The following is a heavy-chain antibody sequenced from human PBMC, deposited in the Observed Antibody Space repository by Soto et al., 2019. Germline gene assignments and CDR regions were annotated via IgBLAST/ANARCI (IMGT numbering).Heavy chain of an antibody. CDR3: ARGVVKRSRGVIWTKGWFDP. Sequence: QVQLQQWGAGLLKPSETLSLTCAVYGGSFSGYCWCWIRQPPGKGLEWIGEINHSGSTNYNPTLKSRVTISVDTSKDQFSLKLSCVTAADTAVYYCARGVVKRSRGVIWTKGWFDPWGQGTLVTVSS. D-gene: IGHD3-10*01. CDR1: GGSFSGYC. CDR2: INHSGST. V-gene: IGHV4-34*01. J-gene: IGHJ5*02.